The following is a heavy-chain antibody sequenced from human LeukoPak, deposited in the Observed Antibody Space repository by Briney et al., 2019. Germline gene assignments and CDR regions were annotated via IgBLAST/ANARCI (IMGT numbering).Heavy chain of an antibody. Sequence: PGGSLRLSCAAAGFTFSNAWMSWVRQAPGKELEWVGRILSKIGAETREYAASVKGRFIISRDDSRDTVYLQMNSPRTEDTAVYYCTCHRKEWLFGPWGQGTLVTVSS. V-gene: IGHV3-15*01. J-gene: IGHJ5*02. CDR2: ILSKIGAETR. D-gene: IGHD3-3*01. CDR1: GFTFSNAW. CDR3: TCHRKEWLFGP.